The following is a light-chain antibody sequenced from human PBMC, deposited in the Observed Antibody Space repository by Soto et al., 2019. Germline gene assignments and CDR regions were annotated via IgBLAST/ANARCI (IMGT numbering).Light chain of an antibody. CDR1: QSVISY. J-gene: IGKJ2*01. CDR2: DAS. Sequence: VLTQSPATLSLSPGDTATLSCRARQSVISYLSWYQQKPGQAPRLLIYDASNRATGIPARFSGSGSGTDFTLTFSSLEPEDFAVYYCQQRSNWPATYTFGQGTKLEIK. V-gene: IGKV3-11*01. CDR3: QQRSNWPATYT.